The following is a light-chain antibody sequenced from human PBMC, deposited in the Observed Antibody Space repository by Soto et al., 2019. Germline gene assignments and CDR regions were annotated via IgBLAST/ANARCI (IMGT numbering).Light chain of an antibody. CDR1: QSVSSN. Sequence: EIVLKHAPEGQCVYPGESGSISCKASQSVSSNLAWYQQKPGQAPRLLIYGASTRATGIPARFSGSGSGTEFTLTTCGLQSEDLHAYYCQLQNYGARRFAPGTKVDIK. J-gene: IGKJ3*01. CDR2: GAS. V-gene: IGKV3-15*01. CDR3: QLQNYGARR.